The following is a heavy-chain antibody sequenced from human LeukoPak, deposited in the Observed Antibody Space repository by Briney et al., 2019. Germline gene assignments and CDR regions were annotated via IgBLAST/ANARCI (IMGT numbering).Heavy chain of an antibody. CDR3: ARGLAVVVPAADALDI. V-gene: IGHV4-31*03. CDR1: GGSISSGAYY. CDR2: IYYSGST. J-gene: IGHJ3*02. D-gene: IGHD2-2*01. Sequence: SETLSLTCTVSGGSISSGAYYWSWIRQHPGKGLEWIGYIYYSGSTNYNPSLKSRVTISVDTSNNQFSLKLSSVTAADTAVYYCARGLAVVVPAADALDIWGQGTMVTVSS.